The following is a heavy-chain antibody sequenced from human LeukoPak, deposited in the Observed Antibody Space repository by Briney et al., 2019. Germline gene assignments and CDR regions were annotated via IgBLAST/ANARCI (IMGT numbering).Heavy chain of an antibody. J-gene: IGHJ1*01. CDR1: RASMSSFF. Sequence: PSETLSLTCTVSRASMSSFFWSWIRQPPGKGLKWIGHIHYSGTTKYNPSLTSRITLSMDTSKSQVSLRLTSVTAADTAMYYCAASGNSWWEGFFHDWGQGTLVSVSS. D-gene: IGHD2-8*02. V-gene: IGHV4-59*03. CDR2: IHYSGTT. CDR3: AASGNSWWEGFFHD.